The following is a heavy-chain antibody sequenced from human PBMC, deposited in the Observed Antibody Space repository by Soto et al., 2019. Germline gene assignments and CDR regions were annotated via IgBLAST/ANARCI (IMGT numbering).Heavy chain of an antibody. CDR1: GFTFTKSA. D-gene: IGHD2-15*01. CDR3: ARATSCSGGSCYALSDAFDI. Sequence: ASVKVSCKASGFTFTKSAVQWVRQARGQRLEWMGWIIVGNGNTNYSQKFQGRVTITRDTSASTAYMELSSLRSEDTAVYYCARATSCSGGSCYALSDAFDIWGQGTMVTVSS. J-gene: IGHJ3*02. V-gene: IGHV1-3*01. CDR2: IIVGNGNT.